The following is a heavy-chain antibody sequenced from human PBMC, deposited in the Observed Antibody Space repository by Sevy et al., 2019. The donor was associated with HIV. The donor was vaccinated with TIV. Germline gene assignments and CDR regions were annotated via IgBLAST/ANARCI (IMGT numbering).Heavy chain of an antibody. D-gene: IGHD2-15*01. Sequence: GGSLRLSCAASGFTFSSYAMSWVRQAPGKGLEWVSAISGSGGSTYYADSVKGRLTISRDNSKNTLYLQMNSLGAEDTAVDYCAKVDIVVVVAATTRFGDSTGRYFDYWGQGTLVTVSS. V-gene: IGHV3-23*01. CDR3: AKVDIVVVVAATTRFGDSTGRYFDY. CDR1: GFTFSSYA. CDR2: ISGSGGST. J-gene: IGHJ4*02.